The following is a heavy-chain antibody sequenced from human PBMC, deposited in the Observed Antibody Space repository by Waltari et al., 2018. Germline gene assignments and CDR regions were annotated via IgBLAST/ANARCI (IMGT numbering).Heavy chain of an antibody. D-gene: IGHD2-2*01. V-gene: IGHV3-23*01. J-gene: IGHJ4*02. Sequence: EVQLLVSGGGLVQPGGSLRLSCAASGFTFSSYAMSWVRQAPGKGLEWVSAISGSGGSTYYADAVKGRFTISRDNSKNTLYLQMNSLRAEDTAVYYCAKDGNYCSSTSCSSGLDYWGQGTLVTVSS. CDR2: ISGSGGST. CDR3: AKDGNYCSSTSCSSGLDY. CDR1: GFTFSSYA.